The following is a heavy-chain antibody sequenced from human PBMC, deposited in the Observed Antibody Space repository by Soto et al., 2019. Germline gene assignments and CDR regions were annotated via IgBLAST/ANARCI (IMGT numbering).Heavy chain of an antibody. J-gene: IGHJ4*02. CDR2: IKSKTDGGTI. V-gene: IGHV3-15*07. Sequence: EVQLVESGGGLVKPGESLRLSCAASDLSFSNAYINWVRQAPGKGLEWVGRIKSKTDGGTIDYAAPVKGRFIISRDDSSNTVYLQMNSLKTEDTAVYYCTTRCALGYWGQGTLVTVSS. CDR3: TTRCALGY. D-gene: IGHD2-21*01. CDR1: DLSFSNAY.